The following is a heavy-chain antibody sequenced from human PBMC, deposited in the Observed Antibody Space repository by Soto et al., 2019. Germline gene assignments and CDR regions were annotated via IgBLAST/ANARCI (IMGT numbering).Heavy chain of an antibody. CDR2: ISAYNGNT. Sequence: ASVMVSCQASGFTVTSYGISCGRLVPGQGLEWMGWISAYNGNTNYAQKLQGRVTMTTDTSTSTAYMELRSLRSDDTAVYYCASSSPLCSGGSCLDYWGQGSLVTVSS. D-gene: IGHD2-15*01. V-gene: IGHV1-18*01. CDR1: GFTVTSYG. J-gene: IGHJ4*02. CDR3: ASSSPLCSGGSCLDY.